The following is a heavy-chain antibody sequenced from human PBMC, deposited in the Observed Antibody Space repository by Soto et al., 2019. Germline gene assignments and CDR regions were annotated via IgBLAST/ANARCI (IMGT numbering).Heavy chain of an antibody. CDR3: ARKAWVRFDY. CDR1: GDSISSSVW. CDR2: VFHTGNT. J-gene: IGHJ4*02. Sequence: TLSLTCAVSGDSISSSVWWTWVRQPPGKGLEWIGEVFHTGNTNYNPSLKSRVTMSVDKSTNEFSLKVTSVTAADTAIYYCARKAWVRFDYWGQGATVPVYS. D-gene: IGHD7-27*01. V-gene: IGHV4-4*02.